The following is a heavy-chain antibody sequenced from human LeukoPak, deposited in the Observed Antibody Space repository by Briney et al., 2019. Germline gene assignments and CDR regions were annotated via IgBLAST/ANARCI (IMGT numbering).Heavy chain of an antibody. D-gene: IGHD1-26*01. Sequence: GGSLRLSCAASGFTFSGSAIHWVRQVSGKGLEWVGLIRTKANSYATAYGASVKGRFTIPRDDSKNTAYLQMNSLKFDDTAVYYCVRRDERSGSYWGNAFDIWGQGTMVSVSS. V-gene: IGHV3-73*01. J-gene: IGHJ3*02. CDR1: GFTFSGSA. CDR2: IRTKANSYAT. CDR3: VRRDERSGSYWGNAFDI.